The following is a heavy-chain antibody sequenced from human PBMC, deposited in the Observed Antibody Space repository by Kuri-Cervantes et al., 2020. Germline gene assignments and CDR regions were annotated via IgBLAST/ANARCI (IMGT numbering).Heavy chain of an antibody. D-gene: IGHD5-24*01. CDR3: AREIMVGWLQHTYGMDA. CDR1: GFTFSSYA. V-gene: IGHV3-30-3*01. J-gene: IGHJ6*02. CDR2: ISYDGSNK. Sequence: GESLKISCAASGFTFSSYAMHWVRQAPGKGLEWVAVISYDGSNKYYADSVKGRFTISRDNSKNRLYLQMNSLRAEDTAVYYCAREIMVGWLQHTYGMDAWGQGTTVTVSS.